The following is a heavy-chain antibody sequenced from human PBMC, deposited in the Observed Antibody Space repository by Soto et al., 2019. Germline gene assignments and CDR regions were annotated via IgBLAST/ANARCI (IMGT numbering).Heavy chain of an antibody. D-gene: IGHD2-8*02. Sequence: ASVKVSCKASGYTFTSFGINWVRQAPGQGLEGMGRISAKNDDRKYAQKIQGRVTMTTDTSTSTAYMELRSLRSDDTAVYYCVRKGRFCTGGVCYSNWFDPWGPGTLVTVSS. CDR3: VRKGRFCTGGVCYSNWFDP. CDR1: GYTFTSFG. V-gene: IGHV1-18*04. CDR2: ISAKNDDR. J-gene: IGHJ5*02.